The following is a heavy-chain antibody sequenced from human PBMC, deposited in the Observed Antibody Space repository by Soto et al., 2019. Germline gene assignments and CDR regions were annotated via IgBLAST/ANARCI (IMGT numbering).Heavy chain of an antibody. CDR2: IWYDGSNK. CDR3: ASATVTTDFDY. CDR1: GFTFSSYG. Sequence: SLRLSCAASGFTFSSYGMHWVRQAPGKGLEWVAVIWYDGSNKYYADSVKGRFTISRDNSKNTLYLQMNSLRAEDTAVYYCASATVTTDFDYWGQGTLVTVSS. D-gene: IGHD4-17*01. V-gene: IGHV3-33*01. J-gene: IGHJ4*02.